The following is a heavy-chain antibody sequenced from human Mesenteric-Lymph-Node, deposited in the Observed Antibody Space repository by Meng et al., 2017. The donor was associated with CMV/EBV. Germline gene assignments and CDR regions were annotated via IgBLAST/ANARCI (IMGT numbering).Heavy chain of an antibody. D-gene: IGHD4-11*01. Sequence: GGSLRLSCAAPGFTFSDYYMSWIRQAPGKGLEWISYITSGSTSYYADSVKGRFTISRDNAKNSLYLQMNSLRAEDTAVYYCSTLTDYYYIMDVWGQGTAVTVSS. CDR2: ITSGSTS. V-gene: IGHV3-11*04. CDR1: GFTFSDYY. CDR3: STLTDYYYIMDV. J-gene: IGHJ6*02.